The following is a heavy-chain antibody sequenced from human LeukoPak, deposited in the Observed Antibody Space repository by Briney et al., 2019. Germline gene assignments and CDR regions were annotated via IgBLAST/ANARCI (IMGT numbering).Heavy chain of an antibody. CDR3: AKESVVRVMGFDY. CDR1: RFTFSTYA. CDR2: ISDSGGST. V-gene: IGHV3-23*01. D-gene: IGHD3-16*01. Sequence: PGGSLRLSCAASRFTFSTYAMSWVRQAPGKGLEWVSAISDSGGSTYYADSVRGRFTVSRDNSKNTLYLQMNSLRAEDTAVYYCAKESVVRVMGFDYWGQGTLVTVSS. J-gene: IGHJ4*02.